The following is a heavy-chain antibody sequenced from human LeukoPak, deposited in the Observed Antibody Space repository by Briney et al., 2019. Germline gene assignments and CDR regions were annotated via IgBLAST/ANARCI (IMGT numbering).Heavy chain of an antibody. D-gene: IGHD3-22*01. V-gene: IGHV4-4*07. CDR2: IYTSGST. CDR1: GGSISSYY. CDR3: ARDRSADDYDNMCFYYYMDG. J-gene: IGHJ6*03. Sequence: PETLSLTCTVSGGSISSYYWSWIRKPPGKGLEWIGRIYTSGSTNYNPSLKSRVTISVNTSKNQFSLKLSSLTAADMAVYYCARDRSADDYDNMCFYYYMDGWGKGTTVTISS.